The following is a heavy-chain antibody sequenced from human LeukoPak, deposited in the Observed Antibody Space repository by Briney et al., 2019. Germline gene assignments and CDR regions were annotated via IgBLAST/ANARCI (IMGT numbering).Heavy chain of an antibody. J-gene: IGHJ4*02. V-gene: IGHV4-39*01. CDR1: GGSICSSSYY. Sequence: SETLSLTCTVSGGSICSSSYYWGWMRQPPGKGLEWIGSIYYSGSTYYNPSLKSRVTISVDTSKNQFSLKLSSVTAADTAVYYCARGPGGSSSSDFDYWGQGTLVTVSS. D-gene: IGHD6-6*01. CDR2: IYYSGST. CDR3: ARGPGGSSSSDFDY.